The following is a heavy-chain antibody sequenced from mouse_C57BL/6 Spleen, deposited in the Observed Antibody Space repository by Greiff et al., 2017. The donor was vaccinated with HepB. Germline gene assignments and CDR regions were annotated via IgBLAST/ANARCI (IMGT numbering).Heavy chain of an antibody. Sequence: EVKVEESGGGLVKPGGSLKLSCAASGFTFSSYAMSWVRQTPEKRLEWVATISDGGSYTYYPDNVKGRFTISRDKSKNNLYLQMSHLKSEDTAMYYCAREEVTTEFAYWGQGTLVTVSA. D-gene: IGHD2-1*01. CDR2: ISDGGSYT. V-gene: IGHV5-4*01. CDR1: GFTFSSYA. CDR3: AREEVTTEFAY. J-gene: IGHJ3*01.